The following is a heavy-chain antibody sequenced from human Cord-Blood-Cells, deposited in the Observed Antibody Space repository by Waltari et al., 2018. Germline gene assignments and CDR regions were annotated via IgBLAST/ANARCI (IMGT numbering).Heavy chain of an antibody. CDR3: ARDGKVYSSSYYYYYYGMDV. V-gene: IGHV4-38-2*02. CDR2: IYHSGST. Sequence: QVQLQESGPGLVKPSETLSLTCAVSGYSLSRGYYWGWIRQPPGKGLEWIGSIYHSGSTYYNPSLKSRVTISVDTSKNQFSLKLSSVTAADTAVYYCARDGKVYSSSYYYYYYGMDVWGQGTTVTVSS. J-gene: IGHJ6*02. CDR1: GYSLSRGYY. D-gene: IGHD6-6*01.